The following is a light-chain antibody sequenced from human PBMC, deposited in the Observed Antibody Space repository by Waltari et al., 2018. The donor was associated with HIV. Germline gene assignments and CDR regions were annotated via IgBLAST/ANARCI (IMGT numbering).Light chain of an antibody. CDR1: TGPVTSGHW. CDR2: KTT. Sequence: QAVVTQEPSLTVSPGRTVTLNCGSSTGPVTSGHWPYWFQQKPGQAPKTLIYKTTIKPSRTPARFSGSIFGGKAALTLSGAQPEDEAEYYCLVGHGDTRVFGGGTKLTVL. CDR3: LVGHGDTRV. V-gene: IGLV7-46*01. J-gene: IGLJ2*01.